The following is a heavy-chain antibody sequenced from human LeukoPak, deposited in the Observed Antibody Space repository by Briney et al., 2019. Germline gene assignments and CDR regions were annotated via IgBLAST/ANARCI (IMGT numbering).Heavy chain of an antibody. CDR3: AVGYCSGGSCYSLDY. CDR2: ISAYNGNT. J-gene: IGHJ4*02. V-gene: IGHV1-18*01. D-gene: IGHD2-15*01. Sequence: GASVKVSCKASGYTFTSYGISWVRQAPGQGLEWMGWISAYNGNTNYAQKLQGRVTMTTDTSTSTAYMELRSLRSDDTAVYYCAVGYCSGGSCYSLDYWGQGTLVTVSS. CDR1: GYTFTSYG.